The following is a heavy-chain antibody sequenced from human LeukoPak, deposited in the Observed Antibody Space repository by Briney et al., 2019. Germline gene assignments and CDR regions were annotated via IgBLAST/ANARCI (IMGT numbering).Heavy chain of an antibody. CDR2: IRGKAYGGTT. V-gene: IGHV3-49*03. D-gene: IGHD1-26*01. Sequence: GGSLRLSCTASGFTYGDYAMSWFRQAPGKGLEWVGFIRGKAYGGTTEYAASVKGRFTISRDDSKSIAYLQMNSLKTEDTAVYYCTRDRVGATYWFDPWGQGTLVTVSS. CDR3: TRDRVGATYWFDP. CDR1: GFTYGDYA. J-gene: IGHJ5*02.